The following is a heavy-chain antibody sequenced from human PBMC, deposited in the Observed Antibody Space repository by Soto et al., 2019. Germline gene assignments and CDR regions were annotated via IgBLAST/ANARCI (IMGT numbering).Heavy chain of an antibody. D-gene: IGHD6-13*01. V-gene: IGHV3-49*03. CDR3: TRVWGIAAAGSFDY. CDR2: IRSKAYGGTT. Sequence: GGSLRLSCTASGFTFGDYAMSWFRQAPGKGLEWVGFIRSKAYGGTTEYAASVKGRFTISRDDSKSIGYLQMNSLKTEDTAVYYCTRVWGIAAAGSFDYWGQGTLVTVYS. CDR1: GFTFGDYA. J-gene: IGHJ4*02.